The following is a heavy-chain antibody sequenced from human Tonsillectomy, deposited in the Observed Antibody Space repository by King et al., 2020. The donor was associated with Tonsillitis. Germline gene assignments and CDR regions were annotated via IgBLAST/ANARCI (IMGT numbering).Heavy chain of an antibody. J-gene: IGHJ4*02. V-gene: IGHV3-30*18. D-gene: IGHD3-3*01. CDR3: AKDRVYDFWSGYVEPGFDY. CDR2: ISYDGSNK. CDR1: GFTFSNYG. Sequence: VQLVESGGGVVQPERSLRLSCAASGFTFSNYGMHWVRQAPGKGLEWVAVISYDGSNKYYADSVKGRFTISRDNSKNTLYLQMNSLRAEDTAVYYCAKDRVYDFWSGYVEPGFDYWGKGTLVTVSS.